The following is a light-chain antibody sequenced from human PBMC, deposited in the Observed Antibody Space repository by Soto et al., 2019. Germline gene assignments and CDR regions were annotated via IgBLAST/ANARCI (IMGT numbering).Light chain of an antibody. CDR1: SGLVGSFSL. CDR2: EGH. V-gene: IGLV2-23*01. Sequence: QSALAQPASVSESPGQSITIPCTRTSGLVGSFSLVSWCQQHSGKAPKVMISEGHRRPSCVSDRFSGSTSVNSASLTSSGLQADDEADYYGCLYIGATTYVFGSGTKVTV. CDR3: CLYIGATTYV. J-gene: IGLJ1*01.